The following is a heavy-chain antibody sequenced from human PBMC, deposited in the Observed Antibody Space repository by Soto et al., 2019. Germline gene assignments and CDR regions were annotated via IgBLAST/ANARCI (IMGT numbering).Heavy chain of an antibody. CDR2: VIPILVTA. D-gene: IGHD2-8*02. CDR1: GGSLRNSV. Sequence: QVQLVQSGAQVKKPGSSVKVSCTASGGSLRNSVISWVRQAPAQRLEWMGVVIPILVTANYAPKFQGRVTMSAEEATSRASMHLSSLSPDDRAVYYCARLGHPGHWGPGTLVIVSS. CDR3: ARLGHPGH. J-gene: IGHJ4*02. V-gene: IGHV1-69*01.